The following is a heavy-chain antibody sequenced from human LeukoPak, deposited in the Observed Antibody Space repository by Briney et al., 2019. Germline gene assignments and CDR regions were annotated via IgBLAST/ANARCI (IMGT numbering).Heavy chain of an antibody. CDR3: GGSTAYYPFSYYYYMDG. Sequence: SETLSLTCTVPGGSISSSYWSWIRQPPGKGLEWIGYIYYSGSTNYNPSLKSRVTISVDTSKNQFSLKLSSVTAADTAVYYCGGSTAYYPFSYYYYMDGWGKGTTVTVSS. J-gene: IGHJ6*03. V-gene: IGHV4-59*08. CDR1: GGSISSSY. D-gene: IGHD3-22*01. CDR2: IYYSGST.